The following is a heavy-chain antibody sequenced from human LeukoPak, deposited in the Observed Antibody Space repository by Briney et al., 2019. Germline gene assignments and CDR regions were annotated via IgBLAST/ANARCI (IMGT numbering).Heavy chain of an antibody. CDR3: ARAVVVMSYFDY. D-gene: IGHD3-22*01. Sequence: GGSLRLSCAASGFTFSSYEMNWVRQAPGKGLEWASYISSSGSTIYYADSVKGRFTISRDNAKNSLYLQMNSLRAEDTAVYYCARAVVVMSYFDYWGQGTLVTVSS. J-gene: IGHJ4*02. CDR1: GFTFSSYE. CDR2: ISSSGSTI. V-gene: IGHV3-48*03.